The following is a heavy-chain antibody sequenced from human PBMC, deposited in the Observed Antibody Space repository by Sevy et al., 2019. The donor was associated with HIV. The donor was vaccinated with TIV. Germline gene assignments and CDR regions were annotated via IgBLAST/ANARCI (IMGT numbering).Heavy chain of an antibody. CDR1: GFTFSDYY. CDR2: ISSRRSYT. J-gene: IGHJ4*02. V-gene: IGHV3-11*06. D-gene: IGHD1-26*01. Sequence: GGSLRLSCAASGFTFSDYYMTWIRQAPGKGLEWISYISSRRSYTNYADSVKGRFTISRDNAKNSLYLQMNSLRAEDAAVYYCARCRVVAADYYFDYWGRGTLVTLSS. CDR3: ARCRVVAADYYFDY.